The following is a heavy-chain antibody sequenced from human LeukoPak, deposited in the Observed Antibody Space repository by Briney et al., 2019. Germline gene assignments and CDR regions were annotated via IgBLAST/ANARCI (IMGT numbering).Heavy chain of an antibody. CDR1: GFTFSSYS. V-gene: IGHV3-48*01. Sequence: PGGSLRLSCAASGFTFSSYSMNWVRQAPGKGLEWVSYISSSSSTIYYADSVKGRFTISRDNAKNSLYLQMNSLRAEDTAVYYCARDLEDKIGYWGQGTLVTVSS. CDR3: ARDLEDKIGY. J-gene: IGHJ4*02. D-gene: IGHD2-15*01. CDR2: ISSSSSTI.